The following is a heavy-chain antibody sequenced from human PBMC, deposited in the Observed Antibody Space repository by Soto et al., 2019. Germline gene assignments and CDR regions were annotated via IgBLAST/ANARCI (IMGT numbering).Heavy chain of an antibody. CDR2: IIPIFGTA. CDR1: GGTFSSYA. V-gene: IGHV1-69*06. Sequence: QVQLVQSGAEVKKPGSSVKVSCKASGGTFSSYAISWVRQAPGQGLEWMGGIIPIFGTANYAQKFQGRVTITGDKSTSTAYMELGSLRSEDTAVYYCARKGRGYSYGGGGHYYYYYGMDVWGQGTTVTVSS. CDR3: ARKGRGYSYGGGGHYYYYYGMDV. D-gene: IGHD5-18*01. J-gene: IGHJ6*02.